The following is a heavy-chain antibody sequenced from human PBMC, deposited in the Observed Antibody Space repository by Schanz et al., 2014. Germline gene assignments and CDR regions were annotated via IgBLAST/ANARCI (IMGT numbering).Heavy chain of an antibody. V-gene: IGHV3-33*03. Sequence: QVHLVESGGGVVQPGRSLRLSCAASGFTFSSYGMHWVRQAPGRGLEWVALIWYDGSNKYYAESVKGRFTISRDNAKNSLYLQMNSLRAEDTAVYYCAKAGSGWSTAGYYYWGQGTLVAVSS. J-gene: IGHJ4*02. CDR1: GFTFSSYG. D-gene: IGHD6-19*01. CDR2: IWYDGSNK. CDR3: AKAGSGWSTAGYYY.